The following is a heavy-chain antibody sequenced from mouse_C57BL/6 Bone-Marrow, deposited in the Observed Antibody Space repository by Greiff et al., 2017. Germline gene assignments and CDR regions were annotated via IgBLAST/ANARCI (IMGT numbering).Heavy chain of an antibody. D-gene: IGHD2-4*01. J-gene: IGHJ4*01. Sequence: QVQLQQPGAELVKPGASVKLSCKASGYTFTSYWMHWVKQRPGQGLEWIGMIHPNSGSTNYNEKFKSKATLTVDKSSSTAYMQLSSLTSEDSAVYYCARMSDYDDYAMDYWGQGTSVTVSS. CDR3: ARMSDYDDYAMDY. V-gene: IGHV1-64*01. CDR2: IHPNSGST. CDR1: GYTFTSYW.